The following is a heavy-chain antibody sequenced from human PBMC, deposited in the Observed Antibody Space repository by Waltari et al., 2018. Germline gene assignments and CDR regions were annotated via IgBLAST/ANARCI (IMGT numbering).Heavy chain of an antibody. Sequence: QVQLRESGPGLVRSSETLSLTCTVSGHSVNTDFYWAWIRQSPGGGLAWIASLYHTGSSHYNSSLKSRVAISTDMSTKQFFLTLTHLTAADTAVYYCAEEGNTTAGLFDSWGQGTLVTVSS. CDR3: AEEGNTTAGLFDS. CDR1: GHSVNTDFY. V-gene: IGHV4-38-2*02. J-gene: IGHJ4*02. CDR2: LYHTGSS. D-gene: IGHD6-25*01.